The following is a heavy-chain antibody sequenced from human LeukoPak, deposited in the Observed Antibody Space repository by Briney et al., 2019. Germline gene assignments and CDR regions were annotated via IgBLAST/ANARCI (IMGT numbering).Heavy chain of an antibody. CDR1: GYAFTSYG. V-gene: IGHV1-69*06. CDR2: IIPMSDTA. J-gene: IGHJ3*02. Sequence: ASVKVSCKASGYAFTSYGISWVRQAPGQGLEWMGGIIPMSDTANYPQKFRGRLTITADIPTSTVYMELSSLRSEDTAVYYCAREDDTGRYMGDDAFDIWGQGTMVTVSS. D-gene: IGHD1-26*01. CDR3: AREDDTGRYMGDDAFDI.